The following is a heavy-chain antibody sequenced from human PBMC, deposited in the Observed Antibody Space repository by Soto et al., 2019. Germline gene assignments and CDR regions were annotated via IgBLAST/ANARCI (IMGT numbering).Heavy chain of an antibody. CDR2: ISYDGSNK. CDR1: GFTFSSYA. Sequence: QVQLVESGGVVVQPGRSLRLSCAASGFTFSSYAMHWVRQAPGKGLEWVAVISYDGSNKYYADSVKGRFTISRDNSKNTLYLQMNSLRAEDTAVYYCARDGLLGYFDYWGQGTLVTVSS. V-gene: IGHV3-30-3*01. D-gene: IGHD2-15*01. CDR3: ARDGLLGYFDY. J-gene: IGHJ4*02.